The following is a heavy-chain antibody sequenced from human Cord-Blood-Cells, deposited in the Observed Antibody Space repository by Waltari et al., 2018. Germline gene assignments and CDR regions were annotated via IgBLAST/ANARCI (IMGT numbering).Heavy chain of an antibody. Sequence: QVQLQESGPGLVKPSGTLSLTCAVSGGSISSSNWWSWVRKPQGKGLEGIGEIYHSGSTNYNPSLKSRVTISVDKSKNQFSLKLSSVTAADTAVYYCARDGSPGTKGPGIVGARNAFDIWGQVTMVTVSS. CDR3: ARDGSPGTKGPGIVGARNAFDI. CDR2: IYHSGST. J-gene: IGHJ3*02. V-gene: IGHV4-4*02. CDR1: GGSISSSNW. D-gene: IGHD1-26*01.